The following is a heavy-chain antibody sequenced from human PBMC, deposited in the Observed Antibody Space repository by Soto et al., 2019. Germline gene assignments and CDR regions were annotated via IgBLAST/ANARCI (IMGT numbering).Heavy chain of an antibody. D-gene: IGHD6-13*01. J-gene: IGHJ5*02. CDR2: IYYSGST. V-gene: IGHV4-59*01. CDR3: ARDSPRKAAAGKWHWFDP. CDR1: GGSISSYY. Sequence: SETLSLTCTVSGGSISSYYWSWIRQPPGKGLEWIGYIYYSGSTNYNPSLKSRVTISVDTSKNQFSLKLSSVTAADTAVYYCARDSPRKAAAGKWHWFDPWGQGTLVTVSS.